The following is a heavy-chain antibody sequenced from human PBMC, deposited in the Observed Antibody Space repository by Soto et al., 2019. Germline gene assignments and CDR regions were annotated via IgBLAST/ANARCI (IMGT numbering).Heavy chain of an antibody. CDR2: INHSGST. Sequence: SETLSLTCAVYGGSFSGYYWSWVRQPPGKGLDWIGEINHSGSTNYNPSLKSRVTISVDTSKNQFSLKLSSVTAADTAVYYCARGVSITMIVVVTLGGWFDPWGQGTLVTVSS. J-gene: IGHJ5*02. D-gene: IGHD3-22*01. CDR3: ARGVSITMIVVVTLGGWFDP. CDR1: GGSFSGYY. V-gene: IGHV4-34*01.